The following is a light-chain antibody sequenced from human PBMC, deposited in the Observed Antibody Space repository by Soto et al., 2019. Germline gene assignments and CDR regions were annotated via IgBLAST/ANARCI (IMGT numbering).Light chain of an antibody. Sequence: EIVLTQSPATPSLSPGERATLSCRASQSVSSHLAWYQQKPGQSPRLLIYDASNRATGIPARFSGSGSGTDSTLTISSLEPEDFAVYYCQQRSNWPLTFGQGTRLEIK. CDR1: QSVSSH. CDR2: DAS. V-gene: IGKV3-11*01. J-gene: IGKJ5*01. CDR3: QQRSNWPLT.